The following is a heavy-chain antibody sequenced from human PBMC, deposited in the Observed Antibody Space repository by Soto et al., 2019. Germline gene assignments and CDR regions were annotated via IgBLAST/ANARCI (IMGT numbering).Heavy chain of an antibody. CDR2: IIPIFGTA. CDR1: GGTFMSYA. J-gene: IGHJ4*02. V-gene: IGHV1-69*13. D-gene: IGHD3-22*01. CDR3: ARGAYYYDSSGYYLFDY. Sequence: SVKVSFKASGGTFMSYAISWVRQAPGQGLEWMGGIIPIFGTANYAQNFQGRVTITADESTSTAYMELSSLRSEDTAVYYCARGAYYYDSSGYYLFDYWGQGTLVTVSS.